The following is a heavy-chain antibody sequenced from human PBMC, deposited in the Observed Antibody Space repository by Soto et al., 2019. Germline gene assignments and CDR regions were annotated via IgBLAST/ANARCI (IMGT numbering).Heavy chain of an antibody. V-gene: IGHV4-59*01. J-gene: IGHJ4*02. CDR1: GGSISSYY. Sequence: QVQLQESGPGLVKPSETLSLTCTVSGGSISSYYWSWIRQPPGKGLEWIGYIYYSGSTNYNPSLKGQSTIPVATSKNRFPRKLSLGTAADTAVYYWAGPNYGPTIYGAQGTWVTVSS. CDR3: AGPNYGPTIY. CDR2: IYYSGST. D-gene: IGHD1-7*01.